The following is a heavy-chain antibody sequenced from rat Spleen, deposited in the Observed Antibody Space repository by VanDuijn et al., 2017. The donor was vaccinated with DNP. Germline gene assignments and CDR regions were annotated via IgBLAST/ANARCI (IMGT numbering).Heavy chain of an antibody. Sequence: EVQLQESGPGLVKPSQSLSLTCSVTGYSITSNYWGWIRKFPGNKMEWIGHISYSGGTNYNPSLKSRISITRDTSKNHFFLHLNSVTTEDTATYYCARWTRYFDYWGPGTMVTVSS. J-gene: IGHJ1*01. D-gene: IGHD1-7*01. V-gene: IGHV3-1*01. CDR2: ISYSGGT. CDR1: GYSITSNY. CDR3: ARWTRYFDY.